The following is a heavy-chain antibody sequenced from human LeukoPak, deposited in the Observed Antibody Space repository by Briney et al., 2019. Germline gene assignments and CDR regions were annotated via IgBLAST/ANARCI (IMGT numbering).Heavy chain of an antibody. D-gene: IGHD3-10*01. CDR1: GFTFSSYG. J-gene: IGHJ4*02. CDR2: ISYDGSDS. CDR3: AKGYYGSAISFLIDY. Sequence: QSGGSLRLSCAASGFTFSSYGMHWVRQAPGKGLEWVAVISYDGSDSYYGDSVKGRFTISRDNSKNTLYLQMNSLRAEDTAVYYCAKGYYGSAISFLIDYWGQGTLVTVSS. V-gene: IGHV3-30*18.